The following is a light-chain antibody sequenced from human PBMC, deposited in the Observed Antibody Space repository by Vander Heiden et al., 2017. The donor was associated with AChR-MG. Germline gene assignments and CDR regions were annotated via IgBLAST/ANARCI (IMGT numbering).Light chain of an antibody. CDR3: QQRYDWPRT. Sequence: ETVLTQSPASLSLSPGERATLSCRASQSVLNSLPWYQHQTGQPPRLLISVASNRATGIPARFRGSGSGTDFTLTISTLEPGDFAVYYCQQRYDWPRTFGQET. CDR1: QSVLNS. V-gene: IGKV3-11*01. J-gene: IGKJ1*01. CDR2: VAS.